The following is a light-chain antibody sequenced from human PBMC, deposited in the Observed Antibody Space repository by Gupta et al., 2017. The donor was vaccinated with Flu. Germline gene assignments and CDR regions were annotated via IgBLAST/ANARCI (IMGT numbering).Light chain of an antibody. Sequence: ATLSLSPGERATLSCRASQSVSSYLAWYQQKPGQAPRLLIYDASNRATGIPARFSGSGSGTDFTLTISSLEPEDFAVYYCQQRSNWPPITFGQGTQMEIK. CDR2: DAS. J-gene: IGKJ5*01. CDR3: QQRSNWPPIT. CDR1: QSVSSY. V-gene: IGKV3-11*01.